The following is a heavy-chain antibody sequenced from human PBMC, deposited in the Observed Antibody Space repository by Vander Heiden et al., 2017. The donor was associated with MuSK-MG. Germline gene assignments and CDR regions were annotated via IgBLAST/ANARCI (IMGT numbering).Heavy chain of an antibody. D-gene: IGHD4-17*01. Sequence: QVQLVQSGAEVKKPGSSVKVSCKASGGTFSSYAISWVRQAPGQGLEWMGGIIPIFGTANYAQKFQGRVTITADESTSTAYMELSSLRSEDTAVYYCARGDYGDYPYYYYYGMDVWGQGTTGTVS. CDR1: GGTFSSYA. CDR3: ARGDYGDYPYYYYYGMDV. V-gene: IGHV1-69*01. J-gene: IGHJ6*02. CDR2: IIPIFGTA.